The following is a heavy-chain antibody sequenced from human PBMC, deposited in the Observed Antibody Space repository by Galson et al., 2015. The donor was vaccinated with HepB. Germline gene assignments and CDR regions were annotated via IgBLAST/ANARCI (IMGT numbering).Heavy chain of an antibody. V-gene: IGHV3-23*05. CDR2: LPFQGSRP. CDR1: GFAFDSPA. CDR3: AKGYGLFDS. Sequence: SLRLSCAASGFAFDSPAMSWVRQAPGRGLEWISGLPFQGSRPFSAASVKGRFPVSKDNSTNMLDRQMNSLRAEDAGLYFCAKGYGLFDSWGQGILVTVSS. J-gene: IGHJ5*01. D-gene: IGHD5-18*01.